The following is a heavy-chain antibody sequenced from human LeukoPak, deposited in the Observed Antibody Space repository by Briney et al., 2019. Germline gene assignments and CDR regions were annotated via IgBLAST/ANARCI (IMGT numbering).Heavy chain of an antibody. J-gene: IGHJ5*02. V-gene: IGHV4-4*07. D-gene: IGHD3-22*01. CDR2: IYTSGST. Sequence: PSETLSRTCTVSGGSISSYYWSWIRQPAGKGLEWIGRIYTSGSTNYNPSLKSRVTMSVDTSKNQFSLKLSSVTAADTAVYYCARLSYYYDSSGSGGWFDPWGQGTLVTVSS. CDR1: GGSISSYY. CDR3: ARLSYYYDSSGSGGWFDP.